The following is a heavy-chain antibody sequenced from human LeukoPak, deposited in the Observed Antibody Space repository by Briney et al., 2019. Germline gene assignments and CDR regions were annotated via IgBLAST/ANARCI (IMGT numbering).Heavy chain of an antibody. D-gene: IGHD3-3*01. J-gene: IGHJ4*02. CDR1: GFTFSSYS. CDR3: ARDSYYDFWSGYYPNFDY. V-gene: IGHV3-21*01. CDR2: ISSSSSYI. Sequence: GGSLRLSCAASGFTFSSYSMNWVRQAPGKGLEWVSSISSSSSYIYYADSVKGRFTISRDKAKNSLYLQMNSLRAEDTAVYYCARDSYYDFWSGYYPNFDYWGQGTLVTVSS.